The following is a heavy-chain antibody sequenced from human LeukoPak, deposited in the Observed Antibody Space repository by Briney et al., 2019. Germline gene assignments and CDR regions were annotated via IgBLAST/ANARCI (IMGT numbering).Heavy chain of an antibody. CDR1: GFIFNNAR. D-gene: IGHD4-11*01. CDR2: VSTTAEGETT. CDR3: TAGLGKTDDDS. J-gene: IGHJ4*02. Sequence: GRSLSLSCAGSGFIFNNARMSWIRQAPGTGLEWVGRVSTTAEGETTDYAAPVRGRFTISRDDSKSTVYLQMNSLEPEDTAIYYCTAGLGKTDDDSWGQGTLVTVSS. V-gene: IGHV3-15*01.